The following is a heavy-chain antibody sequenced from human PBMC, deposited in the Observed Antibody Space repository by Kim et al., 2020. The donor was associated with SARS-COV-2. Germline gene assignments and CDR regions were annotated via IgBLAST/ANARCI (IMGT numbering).Heavy chain of an antibody. J-gene: IGHJ3*02. CDR3: AKVDYYDSSGYRYDAFDI. Sequence: GGSLRLSCAASAFTFSSYAMSWVRQAPGKGLEWVSAISGSGGSTYYADSVKGRFTISRDNSKNTLYLQMNSLRAEDTAVYYCAKVDYYDSSGYRYDAFDIWGQGTMVTVSS. V-gene: IGHV3-23*01. CDR2: ISGSGGST. D-gene: IGHD3-22*01. CDR1: AFTFSSYA.